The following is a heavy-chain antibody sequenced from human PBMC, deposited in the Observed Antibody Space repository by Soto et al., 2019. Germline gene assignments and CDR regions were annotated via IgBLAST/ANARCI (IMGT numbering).Heavy chain of an antibody. Sequence: SETLSLTCSVSGGSVSGSSHYWNWIRQTPGKGLEWIGYIDYSGSTKYSPSLKSRVTIAVDTSKNQFSLKLSSVTAADTAVYYCARVTYSYGPFDYWGQGTLVTSPQ. CDR2: IDYSGST. CDR1: GGSVSGSSHY. V-gene: IGHV4-61*01. CDR3: ARVTYSYGPFDY. D-gene: IGHD5-18*01. J-gene: IGHJ4*02.